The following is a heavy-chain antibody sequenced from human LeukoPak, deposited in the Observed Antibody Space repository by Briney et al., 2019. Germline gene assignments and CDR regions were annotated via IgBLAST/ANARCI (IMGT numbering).Heavy chain of an antibody. CDR1: GYTFTGYY. V-gene: IGHV1-69*05. D-gene: IGHD3-22*01. CDR2: IIPIFGTA. CDR3: ARDEYYDSSGYYSYYYYYYMDV. J-gene: IGHJ6*03. Sequence: SVKVSCKASGYTFTGYYMHWVRQAPGQGLEWMGRIIPIFGTANYAQKFQGRVTITTDESTSTAYMELSSLRSEDTAVYYCARDEYYDSSGYYSYYYYYYMDVWGKGTTVTVSS.